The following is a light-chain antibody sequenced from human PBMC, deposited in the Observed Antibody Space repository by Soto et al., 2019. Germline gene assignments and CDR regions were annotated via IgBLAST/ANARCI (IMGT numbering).Light chain of an antibody. Sequence: QSALTQPASVSGSPGQSITISCTGTSSDVGGYNYVSWYQQHPGKAPKLMIYEVSNRPSGVSNRFSGSKSGNTASLTISGLQPEDEADYYCSSYTSRTTRVFGGGTKVIVL. V-gene: IGLV2-14*01. CDR3: SSYTSRTTRV. CDR1: SSDVGGYNY. J-gene: IGLJ3*02. CDR2: EVS.